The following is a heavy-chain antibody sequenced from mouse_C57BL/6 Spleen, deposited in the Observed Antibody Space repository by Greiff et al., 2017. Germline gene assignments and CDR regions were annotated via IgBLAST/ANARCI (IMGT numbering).Heavy chain of an antibody. Sequence: VQLQQSGAELVKPGASVKLSCKASGYTFTEYTIHWVKQRSGQGLEWIGWFYPGSGSIKYNEKFKDKATLTADKSSSTVYMELSRLTSEDSAVYFCARHEVGPNYGNYSAWFAYWGQGTLVTVSA. CDR2: FYPGSGSI. CDR3: ARHEVGPNYGNYSAWFAY. V-gene: IGHV1-62-2*01. CDR1: GYTFTEYT. J-gene: IGHJ3*01. D-gene: IGHD2-1*01.